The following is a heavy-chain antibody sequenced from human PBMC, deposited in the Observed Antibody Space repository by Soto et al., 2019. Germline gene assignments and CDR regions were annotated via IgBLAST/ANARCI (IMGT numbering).Heavy chain of an antibody. D-gene: IGHD3-3*01. V-gene: IGHV1-69*02. CDR1: GGTLSSDP. CDR2: IIPIAGIT. J-gene: IGHJ5*02. CDR3: ASDQTYDFWSGYHES. Sequence: QIQLVQSGAEVKKPGSSMKLSCKASGGTLSSDPVSCVRQAPGQGPEWMGRIIPIAGITNFAQKFHGRVTLTADTSTSTAYMDVSSLRSDDTAGYYCASDQTYDFWSGYHESWRQGTLVTVSS.